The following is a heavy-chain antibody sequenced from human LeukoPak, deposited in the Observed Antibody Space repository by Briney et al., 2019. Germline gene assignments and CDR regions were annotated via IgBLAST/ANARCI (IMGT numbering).Heavy chain of an antibody. J-gene: IGHJ4*02. D-gene: IGHD1-26*01. CDR3: AKDQSVGAADY. CDR1: GFTFSSYA. Sequence: GGSLRLSCAASGFTFSSYAIHWVRQAPGKGLEWVALISYDGSNKYYADSVKGRFTISRDNSKNTLYLQMNSLRAEDTAVYYCAKDQSVGAADYWGQGTLVTVSS. V-gene: IGHV3-30*04. CDR2: ISYDGSNK.